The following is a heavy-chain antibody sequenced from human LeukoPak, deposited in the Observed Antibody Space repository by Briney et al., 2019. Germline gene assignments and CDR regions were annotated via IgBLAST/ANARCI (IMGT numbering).Heavy chain of an antibody. Sequence: GGSLRLSCAASGFNSSRYAMSWVRQAPGKGLEWVSGISGSGHSTNYADSVKGRFTISRDNSKNTLYLQMNSLRADDTAVHYCAKQSSQRLYDFWTGYYPLDSWGQGTLVTVSS. V-gene: IGHV3-23*01. CDR3: AKQSSQRLYDFWTGYYPLDS. CDR2: ISGSGHST. D-gene: IGHD3-3*01. CDR1: GFNSSRYA. J-gene: IGHJ4*02.